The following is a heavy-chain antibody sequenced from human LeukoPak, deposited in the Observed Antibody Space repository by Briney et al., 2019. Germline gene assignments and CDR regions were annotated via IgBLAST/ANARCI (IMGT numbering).Heavy chain of an antibody. V-gene: IGHV3-7*03. J-gene: IGHJ6*02. CDR1: GLTLDKYW. CDR3: ARGQFFYGWGMDV. Sequence: GGSLRLSCVASGLTLDKYWMAWVRQIPGKGLEWVANIRQNGREKDLVDSVKGRFTISRDDATSSVFLQMNNVRVEGTAIYYCARGQFFYGWGMDVWGQGTTVTVS. D-gene: IGHD2/OR15-2a*01. CDR2: IRQNGREK.